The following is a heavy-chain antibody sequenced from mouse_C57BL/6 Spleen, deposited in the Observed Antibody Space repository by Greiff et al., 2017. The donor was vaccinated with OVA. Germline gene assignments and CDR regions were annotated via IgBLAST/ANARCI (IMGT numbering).Heavy chain of an antibody. CDR2: ICRGDGDI. CDR1: GYAFSSYW. Sequence: VQLQESGGELVKPGGSVKISCKASGYAFSSYWMHWVKQRPGKGLEWIGQICRGDGDINYNGTVKGQATLTADKSSSPAYMQLSSLTSEESAGYFCAREGAQATAYWGQGTLVTVSA. J-gene: IGHJ3*01. CDR3: AREGAQATAY. D-gene: IGHD3-2*02. V-gene: IGHV1-80*01.